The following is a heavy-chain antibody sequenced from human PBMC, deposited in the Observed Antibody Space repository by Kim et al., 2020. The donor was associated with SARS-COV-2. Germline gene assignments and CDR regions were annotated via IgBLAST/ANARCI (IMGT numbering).Heavy chain of an antibody. J-gene: IGHJ4*02. CDR1: GGSFSGYY. Sequence: SETLSLTCAVYGGSFSGYYWSWIRQPPGKGLEWIGEINHSGSTNYNPSLKSRVTISVDTSKNQFSLKLSSVTAADTAVYYCARGVGATPFYYFDYWGQGTLVTVSS. V-gene: IGHV4-34*01. CDR3: ARGVGATPFYYFDY. D-gene: IGHD1-26*01. CDR2: INHSGST.